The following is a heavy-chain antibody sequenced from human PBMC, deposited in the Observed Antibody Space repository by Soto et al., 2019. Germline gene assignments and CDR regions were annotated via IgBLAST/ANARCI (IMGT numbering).Heavy chain of an antibody. D-gene: IGHD3-3*01. V-gene: IGHV3-9*01. J-gene: IGHJ4*02. CDR2: ISWNSDSI. Sequence: EGQLVESGGGFVQPGRSLRLSCAGSGFIFDDFALHWGRQAPGKGLEWVSGISWNSDSIGYADAVKGRFTISRDNAKNSLYLQMNSLRVEDTALYYCTKVGGLYDFWSGPLHFDLWGQGTLVTVSS. CDR3: TKVGGLYDFWSGPLHFDL. CDR1: GFIFDDFA.